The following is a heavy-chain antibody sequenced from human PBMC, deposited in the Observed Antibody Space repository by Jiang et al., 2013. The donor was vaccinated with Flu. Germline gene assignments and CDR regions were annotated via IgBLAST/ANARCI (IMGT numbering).Heavy chain of an antibody. CDR2: IYYTGST. CDR1: GGSIGNYY. Sequence: GLVKPSETLSLICTVSGGSIGNYYWSWIRQSPGKGLEWLGHIYYTGSTDYNPSLKSRLKISVDTSKNQISLNLRSTTAADTAMYYCAAKGLSWFGESHLDYWGQGTLVTVSS. D-gene: IGHD3-10*01. CDR3: AAKGLSWFGESHLDY. V-gene: IGHV4-59*01. J-gene: IGHJ4*02.